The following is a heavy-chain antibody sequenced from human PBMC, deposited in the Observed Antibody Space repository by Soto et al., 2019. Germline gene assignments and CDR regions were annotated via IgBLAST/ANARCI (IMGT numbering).Heavy chain of an antibody. V-gene: IGHV1-2*04. Sequence: AASVKVCCKASGYRFTGYYMHCARQAPGQGLEWMGWINPNSGGTNYAQKFQGWVTMTRDTSISTAYMELSRLRSDDTAVYYCARARHYYDSSGYYYVREGLDYWGQGTLVTVSS. CDR1: GYRFTGYY. D-gene: IGHD3-22*01. CDR2: INPNSGGT. CDR3: ARARHYYDSSGYYYVREGLDY. J-gene: IGHJ4*02.